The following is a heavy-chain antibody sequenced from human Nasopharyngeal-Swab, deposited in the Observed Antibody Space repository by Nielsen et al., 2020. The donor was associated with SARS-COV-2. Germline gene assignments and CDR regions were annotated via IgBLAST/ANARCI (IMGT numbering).Heavy chain of an antibody. CDR2: INPNSGGT. CDR3: ARVRYYDFWSGYSSYYGMDV. CDR1: GYTFTGYY. V-gene: IGHV1-2*06. D-gene: IGHD3-3*01. J-gene: IGHJ6*02. Sequence: ASVKVSCKASGYTFTGYYMHWVRRAPGQGLEWMGRINPNSGGTNYAQKFQGRVTMTRDTSISTAYMELSRLRSDDTAVYYCARVRYYDFWSGYSSYYGMDVWGQGTTVTVSS.